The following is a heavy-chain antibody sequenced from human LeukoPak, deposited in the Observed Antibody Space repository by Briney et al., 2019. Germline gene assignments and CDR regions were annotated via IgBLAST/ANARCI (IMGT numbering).Heavy chain of an antibody. V-gene: IGHV3-48*03. Sequence: GGSLRLSCAASGFTFSSYEMNWVRQAPGKGLEWVSYISSSGSTIYYADSVKGRFTTSRDNAKNSLYLQMNSLRAEDTAVYYCARDRFPRMAGPILVDWGQGTLVTVSS. CDR2: ISSSGSTI. CDR1: GFTFSSYE. J-gene: IGHJ4*02. CDR3: ARDRFPRMAGPILVD. D-gene: IGHD5-24*01.